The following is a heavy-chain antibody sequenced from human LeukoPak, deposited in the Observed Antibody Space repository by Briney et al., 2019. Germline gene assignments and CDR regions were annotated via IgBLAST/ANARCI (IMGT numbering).Heavy chain of an antibody. Sequence: PGGSLRLSCAASAFTFSSYGMHWVRQAPGKGLEWVAFLRYDGTNKYYADSVKGRFTISRDNSKNTLYLQMNSLRAEDTAVYYCAKDRIRYDILTGYSESGLYWGQGTLVTVSS. CDR3: AKDRIRYDILTGYSESGLY. V-gene: IGHV3-30*02. CDR2: LRYDGTNK. D-gene: IGHD3-9*01. J-gene: IGHJ4*02. CDR1: AFTFSSYG.